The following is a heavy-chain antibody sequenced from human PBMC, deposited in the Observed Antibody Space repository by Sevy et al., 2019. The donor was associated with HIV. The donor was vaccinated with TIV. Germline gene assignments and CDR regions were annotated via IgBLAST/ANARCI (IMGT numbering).Heavy chain of an antibody. Sequence: GESLKISCAASGFTFSTYNMNWVRQAAGKGLEWVSSITFSSNYIYYADSVKGRFTISRDNAKNSLYLQMNSLRAEDTAVYYCARSWEQQLHDAFDIWGQGTMVTVSS. CDR3: ARSWEQQLHDAFDI. CDR2: ITFSSNYI. V-gene: IGHV3-21*01. J-gene: IGHJ3*02. CDR1: GFTFSTYN. D-gene: IGHD6-13*01.